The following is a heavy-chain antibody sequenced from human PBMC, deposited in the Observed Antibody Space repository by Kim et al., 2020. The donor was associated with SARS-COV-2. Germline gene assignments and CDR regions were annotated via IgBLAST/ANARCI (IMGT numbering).Heavy chain of an antibody. J-gene: IGHJ2*01. CDR3: AKSVTGVPAAPRFWDEDRLNWYFDL. Sequence: GGSLRLSCAASGFTFSSYAMRWVRQAPGKGLEWVSAISGSGGSTYYADSVKGRFTISRDNSKNTLYLQMNSLRAEDTAVYYCAKSVTGVPAAPRFWDEDRLNWYFDLWGRGTLVTVSS. V-gene: IGHV3-23*01. D-gene: IGHD2-2*01. CDR2: ISGSGGST. CDR1: GFTFSSYA.